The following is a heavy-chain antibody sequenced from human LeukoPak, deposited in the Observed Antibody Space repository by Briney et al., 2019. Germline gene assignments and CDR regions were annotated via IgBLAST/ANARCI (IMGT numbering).Heavy chain of an antibody. CDR2: ISWNSGSI. D-gene: IGHD4-11*01. CDR3: AKGGYSSYEGPDY. Sequence: PGGSLRLSCAASGFTFDDYAMHWVRQAPGKGLEWVSGISWNSGSIGYADSVKGRFTISRDNAKNPLYLQMNSLRAEDMALYYCAKGGYSSYEGPDYWGQGTLVTVSS. J-gene: IGHJ4*02. CDR1: GFTFDDYA. V-gene: IGHV3-9*03.